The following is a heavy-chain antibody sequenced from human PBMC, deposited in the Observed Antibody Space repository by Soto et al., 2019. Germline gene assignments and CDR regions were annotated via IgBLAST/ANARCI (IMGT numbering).Heavy chain of an antibody. Sequence: QVQLVQSGAEVKKPGSSVKVSCKASGGTFSSYTISWVRQAPGQGLEWMGRIIPILGIANYAQKFQGRVTITADKSTSTAYMELSSLRSEDTAVYYCASVAVGSYYFDYWGQGTLVTVSS. CDR2: IIPILGIA. CDR3: ASVAVGSYYFDY. V-gene: IGHV1-69*02. J-gene: IGHJ4*02. D-gene: IGHD6-19*01. CDR1: GGTFSSYT.